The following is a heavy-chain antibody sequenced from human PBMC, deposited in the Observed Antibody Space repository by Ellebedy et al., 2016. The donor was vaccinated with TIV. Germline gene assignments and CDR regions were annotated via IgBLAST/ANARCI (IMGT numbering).Heavy chain of an antibody. Sequence: GESLKISXAASGFTFSTYGMHWVRQAPGKGLEWVALIWYDGGNIYYADSVKGRFTISRDNSKNTLYLQMNSLRVADTAVYYCARGLTYNDLLTVDLWGQGTLVTVSS. CDR2: IWYDGGNI. CDR1: GFTFSTYG. V-gene: IGHV3-33*01. J-gene: IGHJ4*02. D-gene: IGHD3-9*01. CDR3: ARGLTYNDLLTVDL.